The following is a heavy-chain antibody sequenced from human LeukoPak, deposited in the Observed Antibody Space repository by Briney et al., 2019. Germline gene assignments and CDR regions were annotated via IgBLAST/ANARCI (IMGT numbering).Heavy chain of an antibody. CDR1: GGSINSYY. J-gene: IGHJ4*02. Sequence: SETLSLTCIVSGGSINSYYWSWIRQPPGKGLEWIGYIYYSGSTNYDPSLKSRVTISVDTSKNQFSLKLNSVTAADTAVYYCARLGSYFDYWGQGTLVTVSS. CDR2: IYYSGST. D-gene: IGHD1-26*01. CDR3: ARLGSYFDY. V-gene: IGHV4-59*01.